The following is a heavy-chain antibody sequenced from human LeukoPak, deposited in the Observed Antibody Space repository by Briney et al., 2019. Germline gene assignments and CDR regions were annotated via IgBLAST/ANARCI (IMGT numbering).Heavy chain of an antibody. V-gene: IGHV3-7*01. Sequence: GGSLRLSCATSGFIFSNYWMSWVRQAPGEGLEWVANIKQDGSETYYVDSVKGRFTISRDDAKNSLYLQMNSLRAEDTAVYFCARRATGERGYSYGLDFWGQGTLVTVSS. D-gene: IGHD5-18*01. J-gene: IGHJ4*02. CDR1: GFIFSNYW. CDR3: ARRATGERGYSYGLDF. CDR2: IKQDGSET.